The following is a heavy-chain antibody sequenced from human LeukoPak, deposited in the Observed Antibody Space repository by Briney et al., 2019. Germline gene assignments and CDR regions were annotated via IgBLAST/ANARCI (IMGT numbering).Heavy chain of an antibody. J-gene: IGHJ3*02. CDR1: GYTFTGYY. D-gene: IGHD5-18*01. V-gene: IGHV1-2*02. CDR3: ARDAGWIQLWSDAFDI. Sequence: ASVKVSCKASGYTFTGYYMHWVRRAPGQGLEWMGWINPNSGGTNYAQKFQGRVTMTRDTSISTAYMELSRLRSDDTAVYYCARDAGWIQLWSDAFDIWGQGTMVTVSS. CDR2: INPNSGGT.